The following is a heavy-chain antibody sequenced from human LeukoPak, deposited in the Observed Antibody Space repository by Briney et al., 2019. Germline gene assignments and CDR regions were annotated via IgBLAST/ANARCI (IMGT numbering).Heavy chain of an antibody. CDR3: ARGHGGNSGYFDL. V-gene: IGHV1-69*04. Sequence: SVKVSCKASGYPFTNYGVAWVRQAPGQGLEWMGRIIPILGIANYAQKFQGRVTITGDKSTSTAYMELSSLRSEDTAVYYCARGHGGNSGYFDLWGRGTLVTVSS. CDR1: GYPFTNYG. D-gene: IGHD4-23*01. J-gene: IGHJ2*01. CDR2: IIPILGIA.